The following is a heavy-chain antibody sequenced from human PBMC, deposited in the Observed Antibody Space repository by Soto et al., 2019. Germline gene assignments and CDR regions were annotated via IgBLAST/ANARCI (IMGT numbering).Heavy chain of an antibody. Sequence: QVQLQQWGAGLLKPSETLSLTCAVYGGSFSGYYWSWIRQPPGKGLEWIGEINHSGSTNYNPSIQSRVTISVDTSKTQVALKLSSVTAADTAVYYCARLSGEHYADISNGVDVCGQVTTVTV. CDR3: ARLSGEHYADISNGVDV. J-gene: IGHJ6*02. D-gene: IGHD3-9*01. V-gene: IGHV4-34*01. CDR1: GGSFSGYY. CDR2: INHSGST.